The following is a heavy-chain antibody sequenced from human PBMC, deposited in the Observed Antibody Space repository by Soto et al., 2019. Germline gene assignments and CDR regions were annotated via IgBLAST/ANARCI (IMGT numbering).Heavy chain of an antibody. V-gene: IGHV1-18*01. CDR2: INTSNDNK. Sequence: QVHLVQSGAEVKKPGASVKVSCKASGYTFTNYGISWVRQAPGEGIEWVGWINTSNDNKLYAQKLQGRLTLTTDTTTSTAYMDLTTLRSDDTAVYFCARDTGAASFDFWAQGTLVTVSS. CDR1: GYTFTNYG. J-gene: IGHJ4*02. D-gene: IGHD2-15*01. CDR3: ARDTGAASFDF.